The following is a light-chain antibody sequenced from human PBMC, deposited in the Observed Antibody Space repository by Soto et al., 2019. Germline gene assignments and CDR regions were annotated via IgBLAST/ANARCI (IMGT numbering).Light chain of an antibody. J-gene: IGKJ3*01. Sequence: EIVMTQSPATLSVSPGERATLSCRASQSVRDNYLAWYQQRPGQAPRILIYGASRRDTGIPDRGSGRGSGTDVTRTISRLEPADFAVYYCQQYEYSWGTFGPGTKVDIK. CDR3: QQYEYSWGT. CDR2: GAS. V-gene: IGKV3-20*01. CDR1: QSVRDNY.